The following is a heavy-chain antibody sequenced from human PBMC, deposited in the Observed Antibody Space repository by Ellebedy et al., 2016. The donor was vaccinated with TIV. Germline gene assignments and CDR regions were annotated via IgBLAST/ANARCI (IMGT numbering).Heavy chain of an antibody. CDR3: ASGFSYGLLDY. J-gene: IGHJ4*02. Sequence: GSLRLSCTVSGGSISSYYWSWIRQPPGKGLEWIGYIYYSGSTNYNPSLKSRVTISVDTSKNQFSLKLSSVTAADTAVYYCASGFSYGLLDYWGQGTLVAVSS. CDR2: IYYSGST. V-gene: IGHV4-59*08. D-gene: IGHD5-18*01. CDR1: GGSISSYY.